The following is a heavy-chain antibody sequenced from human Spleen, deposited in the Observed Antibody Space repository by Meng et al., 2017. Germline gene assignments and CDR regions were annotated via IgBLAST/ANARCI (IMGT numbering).Heavy chain of an antibody. CDR2: IGHSGFT. CDR3: VRSSAWVRTGFDP. J-gene: IGHJ5*02. CDR1: GGSLSTSGYY. Sequence: QPQLQESGPGLVRPSEALSLTCIVSGGSLSTSGYYWGWIRQPPGKGLEWIGSIGHSGFTYYTPSLKSRVTVSIDTSRNQFSLWLTSVTAADTAVYYCVRSSAWVRTGFDPWGQGTLVTVSS. D-gene: IGHD6-19*01. V-gene: IGHV4-39*01.